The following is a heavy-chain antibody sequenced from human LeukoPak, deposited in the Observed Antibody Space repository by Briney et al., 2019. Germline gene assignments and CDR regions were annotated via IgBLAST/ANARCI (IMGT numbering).Heavy chain of an antibody. CDR1: GFTFSSYT. Sequence: GGSLRLTCAASGFTFSSYTMKWVRQAPGKGLEWVSSISSRSSYIYYADSVKGRFTISRDNAESSLYLQMNSLRAEDTAVYYCARNTWFGEGIDAFDTWGQGTMVTVSS. D-gene: IGHD3-10*01. CDR2: ISSRSSYI. V-gene: IGHV3-21*01. CDR3: ARNTWFGEGIDAFDT. J-gene: IGHJ3*02.